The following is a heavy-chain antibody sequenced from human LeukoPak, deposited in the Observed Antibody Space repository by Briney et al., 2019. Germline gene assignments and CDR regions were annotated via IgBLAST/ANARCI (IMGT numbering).Heavy chain of an antibody. CDR2: ISGSGGST. CDR3: AKDPTYYYDSSGDDAFDI. Sequence: GSLRLSCAASGFTFSSYAMSWVRQAPGKGLEWVSAISGSGGSTYYADSVKGRFTISRDNSKNTLYLQMNSPRAEDTAVYYCAKDPTYYYDSSGDDAFDIWGQGTMVTVSS. D-gene: IGHD3-22*01. CDR1: GFTFSSYA. V-gene: IGHV3-23*01. J-gene: IGHJ3*02.